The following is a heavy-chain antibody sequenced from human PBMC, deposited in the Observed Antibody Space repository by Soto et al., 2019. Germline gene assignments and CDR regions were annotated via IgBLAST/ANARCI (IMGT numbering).Heavy chain of an antibody. CDR2: IKSKTDGGPT. V-gene: IGHV3-15*07. CDR3: TTEWFGESPIDY. J-gene: IGHJ4*02. CDR1: GFTFSNAW. Sequence: GGSLRLSCAASGFTFSNAWMNWVRQAPGKGLEWVGHIKSKTDGGPTDYAAPVKGRFTISRDDSKNTLYLQMNSLKTEDTAVYYCTTEWFGESPIDYWGQGTLVTVSS. D-gene: IGHD3-10*01.